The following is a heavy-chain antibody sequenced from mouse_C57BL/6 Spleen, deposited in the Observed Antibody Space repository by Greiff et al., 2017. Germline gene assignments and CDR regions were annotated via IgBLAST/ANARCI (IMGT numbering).Heavy chain of an antibody. Sequence: DVQLQESGPGLVKPSQSLSLTCSVTGYSITSGYYWNWIRQFPGNKLEWMGYISYDGSNNYNPSLKNRISITRDTSKNQFFLKLNSVTTEDTATYYCARDGTGDYFDYWGQGTTLTVSS. J-gene: IGHJ2*01. CDR3: ARDGTGDYFDY. CDR2: ISYDGSN. V-gene: IGHV3-6*01. CDR1: GYSITSGYY.